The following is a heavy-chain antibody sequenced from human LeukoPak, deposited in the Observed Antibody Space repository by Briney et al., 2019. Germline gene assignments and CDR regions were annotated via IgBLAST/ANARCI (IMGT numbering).Heavy chain of an antibody. D-gene: IGHD3-16*01. CDR1: GFTFSRYG. CDR2: IWYDGSNK. CDR3: ARESYTIFDY. Sequence: PGGSLRLSCAASGFTFSRYGMYWVRQAPGKGLEWVSFIWYDGSNKYYADSVKGRFTISRDNSKNTLYLQMNSLRAEDTAVYYCARESYTIFDYWGQGTLVTVSS. V-gene: IGHV3-30*02. J-gene: IGHJ4*02.